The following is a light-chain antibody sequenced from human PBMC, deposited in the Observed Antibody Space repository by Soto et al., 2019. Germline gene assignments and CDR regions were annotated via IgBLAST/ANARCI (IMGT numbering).Light chain of an antibody. CDR2: EVS. CDR3: SSYAGSNNFDV. CDR1: NNDVVGYNY. Sequence: QSVLTQPPSPSGSPGQSVTISCTGNNNDVVGYNYVSWYQQHPGKAPKLMIYEVSKRPSGVPDRFSGSKSGNTASLTVSGLQAEDEADYYCSSYAGSNNFDVFGTGTKVTVL. V-gene: IGLV2-8*01. J-gene: IGLJ1*01.